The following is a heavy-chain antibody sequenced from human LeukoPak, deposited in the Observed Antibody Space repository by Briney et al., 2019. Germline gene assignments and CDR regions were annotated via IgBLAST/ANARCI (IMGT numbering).Heavy chain of an antibody. V-gene: IGHV1-3*03. J-gene: IGHJ4*02. CDR3: TRDRYCTNGVCSGEFDY. Sequence: ASVKVSCKASGYTFTSFAVHWVRQAPGQRLEWMGWINPDNGNTKYSQEFQGRVTITRDTSATTAYMELSSLRSEDMAVYYCTRDRYCTNGVCSGEFDYWGQGTLVTVSS. CDR2: INPDNGNT. D-gene: IGHD2-8*01. CDR1: GYTFTSFA.